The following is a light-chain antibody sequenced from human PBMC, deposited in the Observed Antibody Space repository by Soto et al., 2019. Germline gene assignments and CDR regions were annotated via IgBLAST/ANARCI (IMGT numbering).Light chain of an antibody. V-gene: IGKV3-15*01. CDR2: GAY. Sequence: EIVLTQSPATLSVSPGERATLSCRASQSVNSNLAWYQQKSGQAHRLLIYGAYTRATGIPARFSGSGSGTEFTLTIRSLQSEDFAVYYCQQYNNWPPWTFSQGTKVEIK. CDR1: QSVNSN. J-gene: IGKJ1*01. CDR3: QQYNNWPPWT.